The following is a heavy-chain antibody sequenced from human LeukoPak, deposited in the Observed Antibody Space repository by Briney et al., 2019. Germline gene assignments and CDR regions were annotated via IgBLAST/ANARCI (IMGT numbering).Heavy chain of an antibody. CDR1: GGSVSSGSYY. CDR3: ARQAYSSSSNFDY. D-gene: IGHD6-6*01. V-gene: IGHV4-61*01. Sequence: SETLSLTCTVSGGSVSSGSYYWSWIRQPPGKGLEWIGYIYYSGSTNYIPSLKSRVTISVDTSKNQFSLKLSSVTAADTAVYYCARQAYSSSSNFDYWGQGTLVTVSS. CDR2: IYYSGST. J-gene: IGHJ4*02.